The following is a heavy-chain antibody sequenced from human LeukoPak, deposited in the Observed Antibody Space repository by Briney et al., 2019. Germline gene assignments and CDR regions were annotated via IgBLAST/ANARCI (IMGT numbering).Heavy chain of an antibody. CDR2: IYYSGST. V-gene: IGHV4-39*07. J-gene: IGHJ4*02. CDR3: ARENDFWSGYRRALRPLAED. Sequence: PSETLSLTCTVSGGSISSSSYYWGWIRQPPGKGLEWNGSIYYSGSTYYNPSLKSRVTISVDTSKNQFSLKLSSVTAADTAVYYCARENDFWSGYRRALRPLAEDWGQGTLVTVSS. D-gene: IGHD3-3*01. CDR1: GGSISSSSYY.